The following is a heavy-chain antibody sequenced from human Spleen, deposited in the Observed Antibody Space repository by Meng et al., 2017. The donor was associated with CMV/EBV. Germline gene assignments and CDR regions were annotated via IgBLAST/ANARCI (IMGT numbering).Heavy chain of an antibody. D-gene: IGHD3-3*01. Sequence: AYGLSVSASYLTCVGQGQGKGLEWVFVIYAGGNTYYADSVKGRFTISRDISKNTVYLQLNSLRVEDTAVYYCASAYEFWSGYKKPSWGQGTPVTVSS. J-gene: IGHJ5*02. CDR1: GLSVSASY. CDR3: ASAYEFWSGYKKPS. CDR2: IYAGGNT. V-gene: IGHV3-53*05.